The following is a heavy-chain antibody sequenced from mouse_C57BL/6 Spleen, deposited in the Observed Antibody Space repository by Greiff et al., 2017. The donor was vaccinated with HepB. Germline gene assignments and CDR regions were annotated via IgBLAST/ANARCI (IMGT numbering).Heavy chain of an antibody. CDR2: IDPEKGDT. CDR1: GFNIKDDY. V-gene: IGHV14-4*01. J-gene: IGHJ2*01. CDR3: TTSYSNPFDY. D-gene: IGHD2-5*01. Sequence: EVQLQQSGAELVRPGASVKLSCTASGFNIKDDYMHWVKQRPEQGLEWIGWIDPEKGDTEYASKFQGKATITADTSSNTAYLQLSILTSEYTAVYYWTTSYSNPFDYWVQGTTHTVAS.